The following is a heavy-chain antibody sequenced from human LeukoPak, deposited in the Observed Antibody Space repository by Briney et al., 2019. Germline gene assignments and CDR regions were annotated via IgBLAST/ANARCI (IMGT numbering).Heavy chain of an antibody. J-gene: IGHJ4*02. Sequence: PGGSLRLSCAASGFTFSSYGMHWVRQAPGKGLERVPFIRYDGSNKYYADSVKGRFTISRDNSKNTLYLQMNSLRVEDMAVYSRAKDSSRYSSSSFDYWGQGTLVTVSS. CDR1: GFTFSSYG. V-gene: IGHV3-30*02. CDR2: IRYDGSNK. CDR3: AKDSSRYSSSSFDY. D-gene: IGHD6-13*01.